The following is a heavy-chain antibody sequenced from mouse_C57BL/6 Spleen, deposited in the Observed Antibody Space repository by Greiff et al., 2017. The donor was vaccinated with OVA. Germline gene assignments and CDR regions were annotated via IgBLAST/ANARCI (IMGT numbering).Heavy chain of an antibody. CDR3: ARGGGSSLDV. V-gene: IGHV1-81*01. J-gene: IGHJ1*03. Sequence: QVHVKQSGAELARPGASVKLSCKASGYTFTSYGISWVKQRTGQGLEWIGEIYPRSGNTYYNEKFKGKATLTADKSSSTAYMELRSLTSEDSAVYFCARGGGSSLDVWGTGTTVTVSS. CDR1: GYTFTSYG. CDR2: IYPRSGNT.